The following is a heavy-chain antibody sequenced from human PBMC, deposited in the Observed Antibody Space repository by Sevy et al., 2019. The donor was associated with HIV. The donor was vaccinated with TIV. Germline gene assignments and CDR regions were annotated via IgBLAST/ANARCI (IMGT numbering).Heavy chain of an antibody. CDR3: AKDVVGGYYDSSGYSDH. CDR2: INSGGGST. J-gene: IGHJ4*02. V-gene: IGHV3-23*01. Sequence: GGSLRLSCAASGFTFTEFVMSWVRQAPGKGLEWVSTINSGGGSTYYADSGKGRFTISRDNSQTTLDLQMNSLRAEDTAVYYCAKDVVGGYYDSSGYSDHWGQGTLVTVSS. D-gene: IGHD3-22*01. CDR1: GFTFTEFV.